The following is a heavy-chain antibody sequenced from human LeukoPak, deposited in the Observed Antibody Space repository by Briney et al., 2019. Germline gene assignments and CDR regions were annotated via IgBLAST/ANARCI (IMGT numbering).Heavy chain of an antibody. CDR3: ARHSSGWYIQDY. D-gene: IGHD6-19*01. V-gene: IGHV5-51*01. J-gene: IGHJ4*02. Sequence: GXEXMGIIYPGDSDTRYSPSFQGQVTISADKSISTAYLQWSSLKASDTAMYYCARHSSGWYIQDYWGQGTLVTVSS. CDR2: IYPGDSDT.